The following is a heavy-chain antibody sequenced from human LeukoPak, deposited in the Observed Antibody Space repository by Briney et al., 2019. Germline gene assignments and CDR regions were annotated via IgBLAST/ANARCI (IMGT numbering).Heavy chain of an antibody. D-gene: IGHD3-10*01. CDR2: ISGHGGIT. CDR3: TKDRGLITWVGVSNAFDI. CDR1: GFTFSNAW. J-gene: IGHJ3*02. Sequence: PGGSLRLSCAASGFTFSNAWMSWVRQAPGKGLEWVSVISGHGGITHYGDSVKGRFTISRDNSKNTLYLQMNTLRAEDTAVYYCTKDRGLITWVGVSNAFDIWGQGTMVTVSS. V-gene: IGHV3-23*01.